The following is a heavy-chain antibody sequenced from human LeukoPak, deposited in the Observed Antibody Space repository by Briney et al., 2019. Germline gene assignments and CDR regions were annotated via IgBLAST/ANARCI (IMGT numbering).Heavy chain of an antibody. Sequence: KPSETLSLTCAVYGGSFSGYYWSWIRQPPGKGLEWIGEINHSGSTNYNPSLKSRVTISVDTSKNQFSLKLSSVPAADTAVYYCAGGRLKQWLVRYADYYYGMDVWGQGTTVTVS. CDR2: INHSGST. V-gene: IGHV4-34*01. D-gene: IGHD6-19*01. CDR1: GGSFSGYY. J-gene: IGHJ6*02. CDR3: AGGRLKQWLVRYADYYYGMDV.